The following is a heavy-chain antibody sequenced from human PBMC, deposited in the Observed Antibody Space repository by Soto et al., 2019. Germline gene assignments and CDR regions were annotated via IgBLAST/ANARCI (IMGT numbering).Heavy chain of an antibody. D-gene: IGHD2-8*01. J-gene: IGHJ4*02. CDR3: ARRMTAYFDF. CDR2: LTGDGAYI. V-gene: IGHV3-23*01. CDR1: GFTFTTSA. Sequence: EVQLLESGGALVQPGGSLRLFCAASGFTFTTSAMSWVRQAPGKGLEWVSTLTGDGAYISYADSVKGRFTISRDNSQNTLYLQMNSLRADDTAIYYCARRMTAYFDFWGQGTLVTVSS.